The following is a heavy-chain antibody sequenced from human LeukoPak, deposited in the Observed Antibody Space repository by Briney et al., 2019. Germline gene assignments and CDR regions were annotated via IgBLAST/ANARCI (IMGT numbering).Heavy chain of an antibody. Sequence: GSLRLSCAASGFTFSSYEMNWVRQAPGKGLEWVSYISSSGSTIYYADSVKGRFTISRDNAKNSLYLQMNSLRAEDTVVYYCARDRNFWFDPWGQGTLVTVSS. D-gene: IGHD1-14*01. J-gene: IGHJ5*02. CDR3: ARDRNFWFDP. CDR1: GFTFSSYE. CDR2: ISSSGSTI. V-gene: IGHV3-48*03.